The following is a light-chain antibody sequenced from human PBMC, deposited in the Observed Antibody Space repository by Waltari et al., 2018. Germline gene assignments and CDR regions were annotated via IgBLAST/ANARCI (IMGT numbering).Light chain of an antibody. J-gene: IGLJ3*02. CDR2: DVT. CDR3: SSYTTSSTLG. CDR1: SSDVGAYNY. V-gene: IGLV2-14*03. Sequence: QSALTQPASVSGSPGQSITIPCTGTSSDVGAYNYVSWYQQHPGEAPRLMIYDVTNRPSGGSLRFSGSKCGNTASLTFSGLQAGDEADYYCSSYTTSSTLGFGGGTKVTVL.